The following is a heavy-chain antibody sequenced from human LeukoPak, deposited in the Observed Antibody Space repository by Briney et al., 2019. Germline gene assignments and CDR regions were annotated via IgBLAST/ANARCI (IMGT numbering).Heavy chain of an antibody. CDR1: GGTFGSYA. D-gene: IGHD2-2*01. Sequence: ASVKVSCKASGGTFGSYAISWVRQAPGQGLEWMGGIIPIFGTANYAQKFQGRVTITADESTSTAYMELSSLRSEDTAVYYCARGIVVVPAADPINYYGMDVWGQGTTVTVSS. V-gene: IGHV1-69*13. CDR3: ARGIVVVPAADPINYYGMDV. CDR2: IIPIFGTA. J-gene: IGHJ6*02.